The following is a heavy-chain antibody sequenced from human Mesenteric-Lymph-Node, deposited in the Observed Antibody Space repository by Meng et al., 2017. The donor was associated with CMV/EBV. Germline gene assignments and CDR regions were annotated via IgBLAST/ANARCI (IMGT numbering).Heavy chain of an antibody. V-gene: IGHV1-24*01. CDR3: ARDALGDFAFDI. CDR2: FGPEDGET. CDR1: GYTLTELS. Sequence: ASVKVSCKVSGYTLTELSMHWVRQSPGKGLEWMGGFGPEDGETIYAQKFQGRVTMTEDTSTDTAYMELSSLRSEDTAVYYCARDALGDFAFDIWGQGTMVTVSS. J-gene: IGHJ3*02.